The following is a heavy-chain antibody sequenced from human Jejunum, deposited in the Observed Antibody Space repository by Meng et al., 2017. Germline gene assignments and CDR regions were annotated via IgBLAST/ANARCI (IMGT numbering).Heavy chain of an antibody. CDR1: GGPISGYY. D-gene: IGHD3-16*01. CDR3: ARECVGEAYDCQWNYWFDP. CDR2: FHPGGTT. Sequence: SGLGLVRFPEPLSLPCGVSGGPISGYYWSWVRQPAGKRLEWIGRFHPGGTTNYNPSLENRITVSVDSSKNQFFLKLTSVTAADTAIYYCARECVGEAYDCQWNYWFDPWGRGTLVTVSS. V-gene: IGHV4-4*07. J-gene: IGHJ5*02.